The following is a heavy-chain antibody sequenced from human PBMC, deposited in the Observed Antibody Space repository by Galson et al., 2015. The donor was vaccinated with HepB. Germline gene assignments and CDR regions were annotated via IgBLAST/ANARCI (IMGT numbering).Heavy chain of an antibody. J-gene: IGHJ4*02. D-gene: IGHD2-15*01. Sequence: SLRLSCAASGFTFSSYSMNWVRQAPGKGLEWVSYISSSSSTIYYADSVKGRFTISRDNAKNSLYLQMNSLRAEDTAVYYCARVGCSGGSCYSITDYWGQGTLVTVSS. CDR3: ARVGCSGGSCYSITDY. CDR1: GFTFSSYS. CDR2: ISSSSSTI. V-gene: IGHV3-48*01.